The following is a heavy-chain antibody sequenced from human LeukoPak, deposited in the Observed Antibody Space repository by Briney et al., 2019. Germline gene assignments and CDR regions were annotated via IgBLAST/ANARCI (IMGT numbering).Heavy chain of an antibody. CDR3: ARPPQEKMREPHFDY. V-gene: IGHV4-61*08. Sequence: SESLSLTCTVSGYAIISGGFSWNWIRQPPGKGLEWIGYIYYSGSTNYNPSLKSRVTISVDTSKNQFSLKLSSVTAADTAVYYCARPPQEKMREPHFDYWGQGTLVTVSS. CDR2: IYYSGST. J-gene: IGHJ4*02. CDR1: GYAIISGGFS. D-gene: IGHD1-26*01.